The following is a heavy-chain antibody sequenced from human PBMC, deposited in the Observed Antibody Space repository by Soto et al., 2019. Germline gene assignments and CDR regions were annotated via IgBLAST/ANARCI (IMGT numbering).Heavy chain of an antibody. CDR1: GFTFTSSA. CDR2: IVVGSGNT. D-gene: IGHD3-22*01. V-gene: IGHV1-58*01. CDR3: AAVGRPGYYYDSSGYFVDY. Sequence: GASVKVSCKASGFTFTSSAVQWVRQARGQRLEWIGWIVVGSGNTNYAQKFQERVTITRDMSTSTAYMELSSLRSEDTAVYYCAAVGRPGYYYDSSGYFVDYWGQGTLVTVSS. J-gene: IGHJ4*02.